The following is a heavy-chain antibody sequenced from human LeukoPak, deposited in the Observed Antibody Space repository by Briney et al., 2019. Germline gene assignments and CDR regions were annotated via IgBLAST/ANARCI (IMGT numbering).Heavy chain of an antibody. D-gene: IGHD3-22*01. J-gene: IGHJ4*02. CDR1: GYTFTDYY. V-gene: IGHV1-2*02. CDR2: INPNSGGT. Sequence: ASVTVSCKASGYTFTDYYMHWVRQAPGQGLEWMGWINPNSGGTNYAQKFQGRVTMTRDTSISTAYIELSRLRSDDTAVYYCARNYYDSSGAIDYWGQGTLVTVSS. CDR3: ARNYYDSSGAIDY.